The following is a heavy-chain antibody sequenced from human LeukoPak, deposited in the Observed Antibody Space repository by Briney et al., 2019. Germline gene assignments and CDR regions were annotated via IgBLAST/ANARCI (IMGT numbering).Heavy chain of an antibody. Sequence: SETLSLTCTVSGGSISSYYWTWIRQPAGKGLEWIGRIYSSGRTNYNPSLKSRVTMSADTSKNQFSLKLTSVTAADTAVYYCAREDYDSSGYYSVYWFDPWSQGTLVTVSS. CDR2: IYSSGRT. J-gene: IGHJ5*02. V-gene: IGHV4-4*07. CDR3: AREDYDSSGYYSVYWFDP. CDR1: GGSISSYY. D-gene: IGHD3-22*01.